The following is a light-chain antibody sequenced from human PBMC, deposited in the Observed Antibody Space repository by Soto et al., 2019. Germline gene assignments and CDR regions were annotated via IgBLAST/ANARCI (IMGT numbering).Light chain of an antibody. J-gene: IGLJ1*01. Sequence: QSVLTQPPSASGAPGQRVAISCTGSSSNIGAEYDVHRYQQLPGTAPKRLIYGDNNRPSGVPDRFSGSKSGTSASLAITGLQPEDEADYYCQSYDSSLTTFVFGTGTKVTVL. CDR3: QSYDSSLTTFV. CDR2: GDN. CDR1: SSNIGAEYD. V-gene: IGLV1-40*01.